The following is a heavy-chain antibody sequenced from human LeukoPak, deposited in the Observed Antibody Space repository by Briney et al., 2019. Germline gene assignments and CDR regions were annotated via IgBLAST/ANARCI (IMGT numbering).Heavy chain of an antibody. Sequence: SETLSLTCAVYGVSFSGYYWSWIRQPPGKGLEWIGEINHSGSTNYNPSLKSRVTISVDTSKNQFSLRLSSVTAADTAVYYCASFIYPGYYGMDVWGQGTTVTVSS. CDR3: ASFIYPGYYGMDV. V-gene: IGHV4-34*01. CDR2: INHSGST. D-gene: IGHD5/OR15-5a*01. J-gene: IGHJ6*02. CDR1: GVSFSGYY.